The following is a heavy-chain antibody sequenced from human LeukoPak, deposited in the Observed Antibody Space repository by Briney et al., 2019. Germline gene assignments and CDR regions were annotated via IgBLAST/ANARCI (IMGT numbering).Heavy chain of an antibody. CDR1: GFTFDDYA. D-gene: IGHD6-13*01. Sequence: GGSLRLSCAASGFTFDDYAMHWVRQAPGKGLEWVSGISWNSGSIGYADSVKGQFTISRDNAKNSLYLQMNSLRAEDTALYYCAKGRSIAAAGANDYWGQGTLVTVSS. V-gene: IGHV3-9*01. CDR2: ISWNSGSI. J-gene: IGHJ4*02. CDR3: AKGRSIAAAGANDY.